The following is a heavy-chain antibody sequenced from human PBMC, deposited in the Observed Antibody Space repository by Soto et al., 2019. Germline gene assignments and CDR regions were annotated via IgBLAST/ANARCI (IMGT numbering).Heavy chain of an antibody. CDR1: GFTFSSYA. J-gene: IGHJ6*02. Sequence: PGGSLRLSCAASGFTFSSYAMHWVRQAPGKGLEWVAVISYDGSNKYYADSVKGRFTISRDNSKNTLYLQMNSLRAEDTAVYYCAREARHDYVWGSYRPGRDGMDVWGQGTTVTVS. V-gene: IGHV3-30-3*01. CDR2: ISYDGSNK. CDR3: AREARHDYVWGSYRPGRDGMDV. D-gene: IGHD3-16*02.